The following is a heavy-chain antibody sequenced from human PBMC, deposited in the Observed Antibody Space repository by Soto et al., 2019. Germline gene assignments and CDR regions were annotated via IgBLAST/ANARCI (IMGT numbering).Heavy chain of an antibody. J-gene: IGHJ6*02. D-gene: IGHD1-1*01. CDR3: ARPPNRESRDNSCIYGLEV. V-gene: IGHV4-59*01. Sequence: SETLSLTCSVSGGSLHNADWCWIRQHPRKGLEWIGRVNYSGSATYRPSLKSRVSISVDASKNQISLTLTSMTATDTAVYSYARPPNRESRDNSCIYGLEVWGQGTTVTASS. CDR2: VNYSGSA. CDR1: GGSLHNAD.